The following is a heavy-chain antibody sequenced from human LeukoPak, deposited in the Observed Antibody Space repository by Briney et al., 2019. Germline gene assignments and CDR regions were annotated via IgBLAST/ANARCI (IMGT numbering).Heavy chain of an antibody. J-gene: IGHJ6*02. V-gene: IGHV3-64D*06. CDR1: GFTFSSYA. D-gene: IGHD3-3*01. CDR2: ISSNGGST. CDR3: VRGRNDFWSGYPLYYYGMDV. Sequence: SGGSLRLSCSASGFTFSSYAMHWVRQAPGKGLEYVSAISSNGGSTYYADSVKGRFTISRDNSKNTLYLQMSSLRAEDTAVYYCVRGRNDFWSGYPLYYYGMDVWGQGTTVTVSS.